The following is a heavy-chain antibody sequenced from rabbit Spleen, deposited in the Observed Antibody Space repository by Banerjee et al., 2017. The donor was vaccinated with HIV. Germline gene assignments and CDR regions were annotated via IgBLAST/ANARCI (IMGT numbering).Heavy chain of an antibody. CDR2: MAVGGTTT. D-gene: IGHD4-1*01. J-gene: IGHJ4*01. CDR3: AREGGIVVAGAFNL. V-gene: IGHV1S40*01. CDR1: GFSFSGSYW. Sequence: QSLEESGGDLVKPGASLTLTCTASGFSFSGSYWSCWVRQAPGKGLEWIACMAVGGTTTYYANWVNGRFTISKTSSTTVTLQMTSLTVADTATYFCAREGGIVVAGAFNLWGPGTLVTVS.